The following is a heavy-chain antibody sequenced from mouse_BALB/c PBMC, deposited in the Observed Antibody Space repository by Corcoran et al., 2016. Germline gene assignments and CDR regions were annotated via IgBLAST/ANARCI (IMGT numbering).Heavy chain of an antibody. V-gene: IGHV14-3*02. CDR1: GFNITDTY. Sequence: EVQLQQSGAELVKPGASVKLSCTASGFNITDTYMPWVKQRPEQGLEWIGRIDPANGNTKYDPKFQGKATITADTSSNTAYLQLSSLASEDTAVYYCARRGYYYGSSYYAMDYWGQGTSVTVSS. D-gene: IGHD1-1*01. J-gene: IGHJ4*01. CDR3: ARRGYYYGSSYYAMDY. CDR2: IDPANGNT.